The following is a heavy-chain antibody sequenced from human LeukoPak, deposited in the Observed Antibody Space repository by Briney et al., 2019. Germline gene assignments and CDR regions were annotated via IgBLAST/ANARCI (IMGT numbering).Heavy chain of an antibody. V-gene: IGHV3-30*18. D-gene: IGHD3-10*01. CDR3: AKGRWGNYYPHDAFDV. CDR2: ISHDGSNI. Sequence: GGSLRLSCAASGFTFSDHGMYWVRQAPGKGLEWVAVISHDGSNIYYGDSVKGRFTISRDNSKNTLYLQMNSLRAEDTAVYYCAKGRWGNYYPHDAFDVWGQGIMVTVSS. CDR1: GFTFSDHG. J-gene: IGHJ3*01.